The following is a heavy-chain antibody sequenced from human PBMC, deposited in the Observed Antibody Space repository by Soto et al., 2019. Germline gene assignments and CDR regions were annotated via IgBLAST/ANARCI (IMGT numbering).Heavy chain of an antibody. CDR3: ARHYRQHYYYDGYLRFSDY. CDR2: ISTSNGST. CDR1: GYTFSNYD. D-gene: IGHD3-22*01. Sequence: QLVQSGAEVRKPGASVKVSCNASGYTFSNYDINWVRQAPGQGLEWMGWISTSNGSTLYAQKLQGRVSMTTDTSTSTAYMELRSLRSDDTAVFYCARHYRQHYYYDGYLRFSDYWGQGTLVTVSS. V-gene: IGHV1-18*01. J-gene: IGHJ4*02.